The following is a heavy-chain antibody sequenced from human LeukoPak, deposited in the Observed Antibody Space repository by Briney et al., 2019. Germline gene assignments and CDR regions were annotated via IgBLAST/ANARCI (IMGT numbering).Heavy chain of an antibody. J-gene: IGHJ4*02. CDR2: IYSGGST. CDR1: GVTVSSNY. D-gene: IGHD3-9*01. Sequence: GGSLRLSCAASGVTVSSNYRSWVRQAPGKGLEWVAVIYSGGSTYYADSLKGRFTISRDNSKNTLYLQMNSLTPEYTAVYYCARDDVLTGYRDYWGQGTLVTVSS. V-gene: IGHV3-53*01. CDR3: ARDDVLTGYRDY.